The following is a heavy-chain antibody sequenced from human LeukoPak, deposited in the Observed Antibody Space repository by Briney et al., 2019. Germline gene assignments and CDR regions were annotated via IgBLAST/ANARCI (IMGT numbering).Heavy chain of an antibody. V-gene: IGHV3-23*01. Sequence: GGSLRLSCAASGFTFSSYAMSWVRQAPGKGLEWVSAISGSGGSTYYADSVKGRFTISRDNSKNTLYLQMNSLRAEDTAVYYCARRIGRVYYYYMDVWGKGTTVTVSS. CDR3: ARRIGRVYYYYMDV. CDR1: GFTFSSYA. CDR2: ISGSGGST. J-gene: IGHJ6*03. D-gene: IGHD2-15*01.